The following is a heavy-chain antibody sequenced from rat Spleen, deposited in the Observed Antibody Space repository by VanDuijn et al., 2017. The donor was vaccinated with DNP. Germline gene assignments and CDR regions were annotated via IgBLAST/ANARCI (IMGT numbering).Heavy chain of an antibody. CDR2: ITGSGGNT. J-gene: IGHJ3*01. V-gene: IGHV5-31*01. D-gene: IGHD1-2*01. CDR1: GFTFNDYW. CDR3: ARSTITAISNWFAY. Sequence: EVQLVESGGDLVQPGRSLKLSCVAFGFTFNDYWMAWIRQVPGKGLEWLGAITGSGGNTYYPDSVKGRFTVSRDNAKNTLYLQMNSLRSEDTATYYCARSTITAISNWFAYWGQGTLVTVSS.